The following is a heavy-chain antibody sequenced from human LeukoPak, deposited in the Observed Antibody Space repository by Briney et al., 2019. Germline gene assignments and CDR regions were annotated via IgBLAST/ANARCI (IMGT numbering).Heavy chain of an antibody. CDR3: ARGGYSGTYYFDY. Sequence: PGGSLRLSCAASGFTFSSYSMNWVRQAPGKGLEWVSYIRSSGSPIYYADSVKGRFTISRDNSKSTLYLQMNSLAAEDTAVYYCARGGYSGTYYFDYWGQGTLVTVSS. CDR2: IRSSGSPI. V-gene: IGHV3-48*01. J-gene: IGHJ4*02. CDR1: GFTFSSYS. D-gene: IGHD1-26*01.